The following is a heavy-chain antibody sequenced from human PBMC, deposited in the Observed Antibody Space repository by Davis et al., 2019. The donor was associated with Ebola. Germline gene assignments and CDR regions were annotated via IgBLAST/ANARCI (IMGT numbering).Heavy chain of an antibody. D-gene: IGHD6-13*01. CDR2: IYSGGST. CDR1: GFTVSSNY. J-gene: IGHJ6*02. CDR3: AKDAAPQYYYYGMDV. Sequence: PGGSLRLSCAASGFTVSSNYMSWVRQAPGKGLEWVSVIYSGGSTYYADSVKGRFTISRHNSKNTLYLQMNSLRAEDTAVYYCAKDAAPQYYYYGMDVWGQGTTVTVSS. V-gene: IGHV3-53*04.